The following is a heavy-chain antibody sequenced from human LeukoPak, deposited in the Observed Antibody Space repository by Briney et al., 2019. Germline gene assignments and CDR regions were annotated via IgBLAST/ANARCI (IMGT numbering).Heavy chain of an antibody. V-gene: IGHV4-59*12. J-gene: IGHJ4*02. CDR3: VRVRGVSSFDY. CDR1: GGSISSYY. D-gene: IGHD3-10*01. CDR2: IYYSGST. Sequence: SETLSLTCTVSGGSISSYYWSRIRQPPGKGLEWIGSIYYSGSTYYNPSLKSRVTISVDTSKNQFSLKLSSVTAADTAVYYCVRVRGVSSFDYWGQGTLVTVSS.